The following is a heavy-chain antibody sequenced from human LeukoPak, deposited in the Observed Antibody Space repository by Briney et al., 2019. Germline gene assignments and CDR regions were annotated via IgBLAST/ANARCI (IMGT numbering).Heavy chain of an antibody. CDR3: AKDSGKYSDDY. D-gene: IGHD1-26*01. Sequence: GGSLRLSCAASGFTVSSNYMSWVRQAPGKGLEWVSVIYSGGSTYYADSVKGRFTISRDSSKNTLYLQMNSLRAGDAAVYYCAKDSGKYSDDYWGQGTLVTVS. CDR2: IYSGGST. V-gene: IGHV3-53*01. CDR1: GFTVSSNY. J-gene: IGHJ4*02.